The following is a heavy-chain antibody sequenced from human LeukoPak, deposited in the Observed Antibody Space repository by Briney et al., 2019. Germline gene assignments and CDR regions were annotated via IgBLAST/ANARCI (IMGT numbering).Heavy chain of an antibody. CDR3: ANRVGIAAGGITSDY. Sequence: GGSLRLSCAASGFTFSSYAMGWVRQAPGKGLEWVSAISGSGGSTYYADSVKGRFTISRDNSKNTLYLQMNSLRAEDTAVYYCANRVGIAAGGITSDYWGQGTLVTVSS. D-gene: IGHD6-13*01. J-gene: IGHJ4*02. CDR1: GFTFSSYA. V-gene: IGHV3-23*01. CDR2: ISGSGGST.